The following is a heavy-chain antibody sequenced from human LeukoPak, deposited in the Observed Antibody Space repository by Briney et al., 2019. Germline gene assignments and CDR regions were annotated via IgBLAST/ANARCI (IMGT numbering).Heavy chain of an antibody. CDR3: ARGGVNPVDH. J-gene: IGHJ4*02. CDR2: MNEYSTTI. V-gene: IGHV3-74*01. D-gene: IGHD1-14*01. Sequence: GGSLRLSCAASGFPFNSFWMHWVRQAPGPGLVWVSDMNEYSTTIRYADSVKGRFTISRDNAKSILYLQMNNLRAEDTAMYFCARGGVNPVDHWGQGTLVTVSS. CDR1: GFPFNSFW.